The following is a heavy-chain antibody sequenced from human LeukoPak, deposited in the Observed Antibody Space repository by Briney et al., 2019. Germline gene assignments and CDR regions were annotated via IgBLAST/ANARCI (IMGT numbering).Heavy chain of an antibody. V-gene: IGHV4-30-4*01. CDR1: GGSISSGDYY. CDR3: ARDWNSSGWYYY. D-gene: IGHD6-19*01. J-gene: IGHJ4*02. CDR2: IYYSGST. Sequence: SETLSLTCTVSGGSISSGDYYWSWIRQPPGKGLEWIGYIYYSGSTYYNPSLKSRVTISVDKSKNQFSLKLSSVTAADTAVYYCARDWNSSGWYYYWGQGTLVTVSS.